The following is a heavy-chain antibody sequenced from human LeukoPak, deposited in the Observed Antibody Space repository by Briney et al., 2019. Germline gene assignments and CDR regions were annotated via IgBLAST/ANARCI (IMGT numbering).Heavy chain of an antibody. CDR3: SKAQKPDCGVFPTWNLTIAY. CDR2: ISYEGRKK. J-gene: IGHJ4*02. D-gene: IGHD4-17*01. CDR1: LFTFSSYG. V-gene: IGHV3-30*18. Sequence: GRSLRLSCAPSLFTFSSYGIQWVRQAPGKRLESGAVISYEGRKKYHADSVQRRFTISRDKSKNTLYLQMNNLRAQDTDVYYCSKAQKPDCGVFPTWNLTIAYSGQGTLVTVSS.